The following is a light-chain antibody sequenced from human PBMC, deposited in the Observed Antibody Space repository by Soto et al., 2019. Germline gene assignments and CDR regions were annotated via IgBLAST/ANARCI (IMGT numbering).Light chain of an antibody. CDR2: DAS. J-gene: IGKJ1*01. CDR1: QSVDTF. Sequence: EIVLTQSPATLSLSPGERATLSCRASQSVDTFLAWYQQKPGQAPRLLIYDASIRATDIPARFSGSGSGTDFTLTISSLEPEDFAVYFCQQRSNWPPWTF. CDR3: QQRSNWPPWT. V-gene: IGKV3-11*01.